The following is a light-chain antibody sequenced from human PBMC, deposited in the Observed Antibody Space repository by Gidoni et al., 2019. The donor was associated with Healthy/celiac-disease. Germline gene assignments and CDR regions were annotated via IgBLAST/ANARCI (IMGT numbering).Light chain of an antibody. J-gene: IGLJ2*01. V-gene: IGLV1-40*01. CDR1: TSNIVARYD. Sequence: QSVLTQPPSVSRPRGQRVTISCTASTSNIVARYDVHWYQQLPGTAPKLLIYSNSNRPSGVPGRFSGSKSGTSASLAITGLQAEDEADYYCQSDDSSLSAVVFGGGTKLTVL. CDR3: QSDDSSLSAVV. CDR2: SNS.